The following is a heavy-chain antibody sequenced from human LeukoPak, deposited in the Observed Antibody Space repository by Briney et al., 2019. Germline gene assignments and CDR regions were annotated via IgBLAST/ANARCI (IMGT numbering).Heavy chain of an antibody. CDR2: IYYSGST. CDR3: ARGPDSPSYYYYMDV. V-gene: IGHV4-59*08. Sequence: SETLSLTCTVSGGSISSYYWSWIRQPPGKGLEWIGYIYYSGSTNYNPSLKSRVTISVDTSKNQFYLKLSSVTAADTAVYYCARGPDSPSYYYYMDVWGKEPTVTVSS. D-gene: IGHD3-10*01. J-gene: IGHJ6*03. CDR1: GGSISSYY.